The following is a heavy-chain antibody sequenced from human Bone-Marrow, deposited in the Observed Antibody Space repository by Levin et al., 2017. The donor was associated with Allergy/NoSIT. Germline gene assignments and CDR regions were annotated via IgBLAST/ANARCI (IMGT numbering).Heavy chain of an antibody. V-gene: IGHV4-4*02. CDR2: IYHSGST. CDR1: GGSISDDHW. D-gene: IGHD2-15*01. CDR3: ASARWDY. J-gene: IGHJ4*02. Sequence: SETLSLTCAVSGGSISDDHWWSWVRQPPGKGLEWIGEIYHSGSTNYNPSLKSRVTISVDESQNQFSLNLNSVTAADTAVYYCASARWDYWGQGTLVTVSS.